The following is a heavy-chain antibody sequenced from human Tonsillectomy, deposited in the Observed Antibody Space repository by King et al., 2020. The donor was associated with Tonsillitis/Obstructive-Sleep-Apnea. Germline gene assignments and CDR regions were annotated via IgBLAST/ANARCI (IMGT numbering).Heavy chain of an antibody. CDR1: RYTFTTYY. CDR3: ARESSGYGNDAFDI. V-gene: IGHV1-46*01. CDR2: FNPRGDST. J-gene: IGHJ3*02. Sequence: QLVQSGAEVKKPGASVKVSCKASRYTFTTYYMNWVRQAPGQGLEWMGIFNPRGDSTSYAQKFQGRVTMTRDTSTSTLYMELSSLRSEDTAVYYCARESSGYGNDAFDIWGQGIMVTVSS. D-gene: IGHD3-22*01.